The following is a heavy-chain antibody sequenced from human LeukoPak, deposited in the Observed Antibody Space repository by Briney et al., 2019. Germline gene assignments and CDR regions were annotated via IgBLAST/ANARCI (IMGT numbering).Heavy chain of an antibody. CDR2: ISSSSIYI. D-gene: IGHD4-17*01. CDR1: GFTFSSYS. CDR3: ARDPDYGYYMDV. V-gene: IGHV3-21*04. Sequence: GGSLRLSCAASGFTFSSYSMNWVRQAPGKGLEWVSSISSSSIYIYYADSVKGRFTISRDNAKNSLYLQMSSLRAEDTAVYYCARDPDYGYYMDVWGKGTTVTVSS. J-gene: IGHJ6*03.